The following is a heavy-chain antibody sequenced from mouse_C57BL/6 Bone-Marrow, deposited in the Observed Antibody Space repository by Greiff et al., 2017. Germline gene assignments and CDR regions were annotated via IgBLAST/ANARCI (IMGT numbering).Heavy chain of an antibody. D-gene: IGHD1-1*01. J-gene: IGHJ2*01. Sequence: QVQLQQSGAELARPGASVKLSKASGYTFTSYGISWVKQRTGQGLEWIGEIYPRRGNTYYNEKFKGKATLTADKSSSTAYMELRSLTSEDSAVYFCARHYYGSSYGYWGQGTTLTVSS. V-gene: IGHV1-81*01. CDR1: GYTFTSYG. CDR2: IYPRRGNT. CDR3: ARHYYGSSYGY.